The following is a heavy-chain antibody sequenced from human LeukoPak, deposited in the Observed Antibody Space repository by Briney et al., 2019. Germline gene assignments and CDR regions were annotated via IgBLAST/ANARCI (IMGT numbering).Heavy chain of an antibody. CDR3: AKEYNWNDDVGGNFDY. J-gene: IGHJ4*02. D-gene: IGHD1-1*01. CDR1: GFTFSSHG. CDR2: ISGSGGNT. V-gene: IGHV3-23*01. Sequence: GGSLRLSCAASGFTFSSHGMNWVRQAPGKGLGWVSGISGSGGNTYYADSVKGRFTISRDNSKNTLYLQMNSLRAEDTAVYYCAKEYNWNDDVGGNFDYWGQGTLVTVSS.